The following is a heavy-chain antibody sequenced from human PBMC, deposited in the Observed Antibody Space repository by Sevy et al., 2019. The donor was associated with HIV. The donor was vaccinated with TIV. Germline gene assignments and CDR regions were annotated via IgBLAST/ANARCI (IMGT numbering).Heavy chain of an antibody. V-gene: IGHV1-24*01. Sequence: ASVKVSCKVSGYTLTELSMHWVRQAPGKGLEWMGGFDPEDGETIYAQKFQGRVTMTEDTSTDTAYMELSSLRSEDTAVYYCATYLRRYCSAGSCYWFDPWGQGTLVTVSS. CDR1: GYTLTELS. D-gene: IGHD2-15*01. CDR2: FDPEDGET. CDR3: ATYLRRYCSAGSCYWFDP. J-gene: IGHJ5*02.